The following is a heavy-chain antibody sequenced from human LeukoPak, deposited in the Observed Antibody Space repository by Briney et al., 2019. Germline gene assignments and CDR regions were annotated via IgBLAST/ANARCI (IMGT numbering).Heavy chain of an antibody. CDR1: GYSFTSYW. CDR2: IYPGDSDT. V-gene: IGHV5-51*01. J-gene: IGHJ6*03. CDR3: AGIPYYDFWSGYMDV. D-gene: IGHD3-3*01. Sequence: GVSLKISCKGSGYSFTSYWIGWVRQMPGKGLEWMGIIYPGDSDTRYSPSFQGQVTISADKSISTAYLQWSSLKASDTAMYYCAGIPYYDFWSGYMDVWGKGTTVTVSS.